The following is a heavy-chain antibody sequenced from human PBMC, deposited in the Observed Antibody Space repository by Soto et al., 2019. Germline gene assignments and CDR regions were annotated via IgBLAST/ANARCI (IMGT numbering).Heavy chain of an antibody. J-gene: IGHJ4*02. V-gene: IGHV3-23*01. CDR3: AKDRLAGNFDY. Sequence: GGSLRLSCAASGFTFDDYTMHWVRQAPGKGLEWVTTISATGGSTYYADSVKGRFTISRDNSKNTLYLQMNGLRVEDTAVYYCAKDRLAGNFDYWGQGTQVTVSS. CDR2: ISATGGST. CDR1: GFTFDDYT.